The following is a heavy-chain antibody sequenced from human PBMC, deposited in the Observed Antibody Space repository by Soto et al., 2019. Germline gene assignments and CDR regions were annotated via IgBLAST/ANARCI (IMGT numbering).Heavy chain of an antibody. J-gene: IGHJ4*02. V-gene: IGHV6-1*01. D-gene: IGHD4-17*01. CDR1: GDSVSSNSAA. CDR3: ARVDTTVTTGGLDY. Sequence: PSQTLSLTCAISGDSVSSNSAAWNWIRQSPSRGLEWLGRTYYRSKWYNDYAVSVKSRITINPDTSKNQFSLKLSSVTAADTAVYYCARVDTTVTTGGLDYWSQGTLVTVSS. CDR2: TYYRSKWYN.